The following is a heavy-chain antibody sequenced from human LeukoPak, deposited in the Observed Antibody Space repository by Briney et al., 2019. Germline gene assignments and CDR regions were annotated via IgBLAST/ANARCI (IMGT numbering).Heavy chain of an antibody. Sequence: PSETLSLTCAVYGGSFSGYYWSWIRQPPGKGLEWIGEINHSGSTNYNPSLKSRVTISVDTSKNQFSLKLSSVTAADTAVYYCARGRPRLRFLEWLSGMDVWGQGTTVTVSS. CDR1: GGSFSGYY. CDR2: INHSGST. D-gene: IGHD3-3*01. J-gene: IGHJ6*02. CDR3: ARGRPRLRFLEWLSGMDV. V-gene: IGHV4-34*01.